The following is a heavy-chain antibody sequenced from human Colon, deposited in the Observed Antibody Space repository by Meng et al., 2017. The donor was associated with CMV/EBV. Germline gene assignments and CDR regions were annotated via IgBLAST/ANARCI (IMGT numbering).Heavy chain of an antibody. D-gene: IGHD3-16*01. CDR3: ARDRSGGYNWFDP. J-gene: IGHJ5*02. V-gene: IGHV4-59*01. Sequence: SETLSLTCTVSGDSITNYYWSWIRQPPGKGLEWIGYVSYSGSTNYNPSLKSRVTISVDTSKNQFSLRLSSVTAADTAVYYCARDRSGGYNWFDPWGQGTLVTVSS. CDR2: VSYSGST. CDR1: GDSITNYY.